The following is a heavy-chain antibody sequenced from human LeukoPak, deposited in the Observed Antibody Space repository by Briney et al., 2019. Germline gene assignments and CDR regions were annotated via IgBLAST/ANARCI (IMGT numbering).Heavy chain of an antibody. CDR2: INTKGNRP. V-gene: IGHV3-64*01. Sequence: GGSLRLSCAASGFTFSSFAMPWVRQAPGKGLEYVSSINTKGNRPFYANSVKGRLTVSRDNTKNMVYLQMGSLRAEDMAVYYCARDPGRAGTTEWCYFDSWGQGTLVTVSS. CDR1: GFTFSSFA. J-gene: IGHJ4*02. CDR3: ARDPGRAGTTEWCYFDS. D-gene: IGHD3-3*01.